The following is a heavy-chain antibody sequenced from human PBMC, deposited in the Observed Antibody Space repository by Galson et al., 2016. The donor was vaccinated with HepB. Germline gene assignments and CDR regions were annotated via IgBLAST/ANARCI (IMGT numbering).Heavy chain of an antibody. V-gene: IGHV4-34*09. J-gene: IGHJ5*01. CDR3: ARFRRGLDS. Sequence: QVQLQESGPGLVKPSQTLSLTCAVFGDSFSGFFWSWVRQPPGKGLEWFGSVSHSGRTNNNPSLKSRVAISVDTSKNQFSLKLSSVTAADTAVYYCARFRRGLDSWGQGTLVTVSS. CDR1: GDSFSGFF. CDR2: VSHSGRT.